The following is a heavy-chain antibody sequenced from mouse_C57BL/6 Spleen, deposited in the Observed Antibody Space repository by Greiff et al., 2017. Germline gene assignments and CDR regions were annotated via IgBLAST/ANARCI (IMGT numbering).Heavy chain of an antibody. CDR3: ARKPITTVVYVDY. D-gene: IGHD1-1*01. CDR2: INPSTGGT. V-gene: IGHV1-42*01. CDR1: GYSFTGYY. Sequence: EVKLVESGPELVKPGASVKISCKASGYSFTGYYMNWVKQSPEKSLECIGEINPSTGGTTYNQKFKAKATLTVDKSASTAYMQLKSLTSEDSAVYYCARKPITTVVYVDYWGQGTTLTVSS. J-gene: IGHJ2*01.